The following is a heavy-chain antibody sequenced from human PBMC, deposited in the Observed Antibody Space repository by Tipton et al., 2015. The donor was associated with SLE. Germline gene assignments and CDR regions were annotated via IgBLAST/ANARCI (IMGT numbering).Heavy chain of an antibody. CDR2: IKSKTDGGTT. Sequence: SLRLSCAASGFTFSNAWMSWVRQAPGKGLEWVGRIKSKTDGGTTDYAAPVKGRFTISRDDSKNTLYLQMNSLKTEDTAVYYCTTAGSFVVAVAPDYWGQGTLVTVSS. CDR3: TTAGSFVVAVAPDY. CDR1: GFTFSNAW. V-gene: IGHV3-15*01. D-gene: IGHD2-15*01. J-gene: IGHJ4*02.